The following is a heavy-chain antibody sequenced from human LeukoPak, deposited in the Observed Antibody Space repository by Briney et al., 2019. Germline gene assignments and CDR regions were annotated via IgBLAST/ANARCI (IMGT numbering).Heavy chain of an antibody. CDR2: ISAYNGNT. V-gene: IGHV1-18*01. J-gene: IGHJ5*02. Sequence: ASVKVSCKASGYTFTSYGISWVRQAPGQGLEWIGWISAYNGNTNYAQKLQGRVTMTTDTSTSTAYMELRSLRSDDTAVYYCARPLFCSSTSCPPAFDPWGQGTLVTVSS. D-gene: IGHD2-2*01. CDR1: GYTFTSYG. CDR3: ARPLFCSSTSCPPAFDP.